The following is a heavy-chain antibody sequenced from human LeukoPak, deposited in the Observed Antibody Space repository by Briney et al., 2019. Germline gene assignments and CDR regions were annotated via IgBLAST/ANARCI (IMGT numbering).Heavy chain of an antibody. CDR2: IKSKTAGGTA. Sequence: GGSLRLSCAASGLTISNAWMSWVRQAPGRGLEWVGRIKSKTAGGTADYAAPVKGRFTISRDDSKNTLYLQMNSLQTEDTAMYYCTTINYGAFDVWGQGTMVTVSS. CDR1: GLTISNAW. CDR3: TTINYGAFDV. V-gene: IGHV3-15*01. J-gene: IGHJ3*01. D-gene: IGHD4-17*01.